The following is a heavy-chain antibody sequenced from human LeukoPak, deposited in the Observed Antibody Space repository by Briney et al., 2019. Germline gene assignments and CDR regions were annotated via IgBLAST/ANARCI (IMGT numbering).Heavy chain of an antibody. Sequence: SETLSLTCTVSGYSISSGYYWGWIRQPPGKGLEWIGSIYHSGSTYYNPSLKSRVTISVDTSKNQFSLKLSSVTAADTAVYYCARDFFGDLGAFDIWGQGTMVTVSS. CDR1: GYSISSGYY. CDR2: IYHSGST. V-gene: IGHV4-38-2*02. J-gene: IGHJ3*02. D-gene: IGHD3-10*01. CDR3: ARDFFGDLGAFDI.